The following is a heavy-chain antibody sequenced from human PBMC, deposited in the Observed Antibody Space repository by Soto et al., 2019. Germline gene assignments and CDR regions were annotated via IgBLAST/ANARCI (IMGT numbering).Heavy chain of an antibody. CDR3: ASSIAVAGSYYFDY. CDR2: ISYDGSNK. Sequence: GGSLRLSCAASGFTFSSYGMHWVRQAPGKGLEWVAVISYDGSNKYYADSVKGRFTISRDNSKNTLYLQMNSLRAEDTAVYYCASSIAVAGSYYFDYWGQGTLVTVSS. D-gene: IGHD6-19*01. J-gene: IGHJ4*02. CDR1: GFTFSSYG. V-gene: IGHV3-30*03.